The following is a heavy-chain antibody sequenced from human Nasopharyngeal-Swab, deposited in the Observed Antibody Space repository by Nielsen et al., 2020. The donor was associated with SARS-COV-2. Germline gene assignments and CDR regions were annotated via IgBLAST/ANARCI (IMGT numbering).Heavy chain of an antibody. J-gene: IGHJ4*02. Sequence: ASVKVSCKASGYTFTTYAMHWVRQAPGQRLEWMGWIHAGNGNTEYSQKFQGRVTLTRDTSASLAYMELSSLRSEDTAVYYCAKDNGVRWFGGGDFDYWGQGTLVTVSS. V-gene: IGHV1-3*01. CDR2: IHAGNGNT. CDR3: AKDNGVRWFGGGDFDY. D-gene: IGHD3-10*01. CDR1: GYTFTTYA.